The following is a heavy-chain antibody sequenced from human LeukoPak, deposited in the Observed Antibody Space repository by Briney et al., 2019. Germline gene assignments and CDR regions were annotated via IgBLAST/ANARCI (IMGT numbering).Heavy chain of an antibody. CDR2: ISWNSGSI. V-gene: IGHV3-9*01. D-gene: IGHD5-24*01. Sequence: GGSLRLSCAASGFTFDDYAMHWVRQAPGKGLEWVSGISWNSGSIGYADSVKGRFTISRDNAKNSLYLQMNSLRAEDTALYYCAKEGEMATINAPSFDYWGQGTLVTVSS. J-gene: IGHJ4*02. CDR1: GFTFDDYA. CDR3: AKEGEMATINAPSFDY.